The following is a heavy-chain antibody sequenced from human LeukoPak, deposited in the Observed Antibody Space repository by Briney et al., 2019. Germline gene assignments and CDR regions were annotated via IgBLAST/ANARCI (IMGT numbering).Heavy chain of an antibody. CDR2: VHFSGST. CDR3: ARGYSNSWYYFDY. CDR1: GGSISNYY. J-gene: IGHJ4*02. D-gene: IGHD6-13*01. V-gene: IGHV4-59*08. Sequence: SDTLSLTCTVSGGSISNYYWSWIRQPPGKGLEWIGYVHFSGSTNYNPSLKSRATISVDTSNSQFSLKLSAVTAADTAIYYCARGYSNSWYYFDYWGQGTLVTVSS.